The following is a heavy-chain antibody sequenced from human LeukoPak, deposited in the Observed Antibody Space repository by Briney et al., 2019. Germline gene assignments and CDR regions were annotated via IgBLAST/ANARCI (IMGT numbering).Heavy chain of an antibody. J-gene: IGHJ4*02. D-gene: IGHD5-12*01. V-gene: IGHV4-38-2*02. CDR2: IYHSGST. CDR3: ARVAFGYSGHDPTKPAHIDY. Sequence: PSETLSLTCTVSGYSISSGYYWGWIRQPPGKGLEWIGSIYHSGSTYYNPSLKSRVTISVDTSKNQLSLKLSPVSAADTAVYYCARVAFGYSGHDPTKPAHIDYWGQGTLVTVSS. CDR1: GYSISSGYY.